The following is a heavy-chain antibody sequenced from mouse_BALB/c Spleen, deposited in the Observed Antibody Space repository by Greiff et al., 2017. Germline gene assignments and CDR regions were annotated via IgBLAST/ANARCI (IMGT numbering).Heavy chain of an antibody. J-gene: IGHJ4*01. D-gene: IGHD2-4*01. CDR2: ISSGSSTI. V-gene: IGHV5-17*02. CDR1: GFTFSSFG. CDR3: ARATMITTRAMDY. Sequence: EVQGVESGGGLVQPGGSRKLSCAASGFTFSSFGMHWVRQAPEKGLEWVAYISSGSSTIYYADTVKGRFTISRDNPKNTLFLQMTSLRSEDTAMYYCARATMITTRAMDYWGQGTSVTVSS.